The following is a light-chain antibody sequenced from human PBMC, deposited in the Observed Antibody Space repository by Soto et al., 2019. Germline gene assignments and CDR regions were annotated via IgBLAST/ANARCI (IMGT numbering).Light chain of an antibody. V-gene: IGLV7-46*01. CDR1: TGAVTSGHY. CDR3: LIDYSGARPYV. CDR2: DTS. J-gene: IGLJ1*01. Sequence: QAVVTQEPSLTVSPGGTITLTCGSSTGAVTSGHYPYWFQQKPGQAPRTLIYDTSNRHSWTPARSSGSLLGGKAALTLSGAQPEDEAEYYCLIDYSGARPYVFGTGTKVTVL.